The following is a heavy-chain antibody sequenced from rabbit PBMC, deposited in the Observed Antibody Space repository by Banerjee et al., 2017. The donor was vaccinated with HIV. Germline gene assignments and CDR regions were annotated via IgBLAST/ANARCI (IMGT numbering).Heavy chain of an antibody. CDR1: GFSFSSSYY. CDR3: ARGDGSGWGFNL. Sequence: QSLEESGGDLVKPGASLTLTCTASGFSFSSSYYMCWVRQAPGKGLEWIACIYAGSSGSTYYASWAKGRFTISKTSSTTVTLQMTSLTAADTATYFCARGDGSGWGFNLWGQGTLVTVS. CDR2: IYAGSSGST. J-gene: IGHJ4*01. D-gene: IGHD4-1*01. V-gene: IGHV1S40*01.